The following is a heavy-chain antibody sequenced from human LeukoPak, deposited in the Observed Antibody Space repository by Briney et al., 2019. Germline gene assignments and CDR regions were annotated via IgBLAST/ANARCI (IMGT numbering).Heavy chain of an antibody. J-gene: IGHJ6*03. D-gene: IGHD5-12*01. CDR1: GYSFTSYW. Sequence: GESLKISCKGSGYSFTSYWIGWVRQMPGKGLEWMGIIYPGDSDTRYSPSFQGQVTISADKSISTAYLQWSSLKASDTAMYYCARAVKGSGYDPYYYYMDVWGKGTTVTVFS. CDR3: ARAVKGSGYDPYYYYMDV. V-gene: IGHV5-51*01. CDR2: IYPGDSDT.